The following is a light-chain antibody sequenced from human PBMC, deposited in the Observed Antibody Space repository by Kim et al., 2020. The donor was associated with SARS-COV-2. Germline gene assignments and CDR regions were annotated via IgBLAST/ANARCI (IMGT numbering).Light chain of an antibody. Sequence: QSITLSCTGTSSDLGGYNFVSWHQPHPGKAPKLIIYDVNKRPSGVPNRFSGSKSGNTASLTVSGLQAEDEADYYCSSYAGTNNFYVFGTGTKVTVL. CDR3: SSYAGTNNFYV. CDR1: SSDLGGYNF. J-gene: IGLJ1*01. CDR2: DVN. V-gene: IGLV2-8*01.